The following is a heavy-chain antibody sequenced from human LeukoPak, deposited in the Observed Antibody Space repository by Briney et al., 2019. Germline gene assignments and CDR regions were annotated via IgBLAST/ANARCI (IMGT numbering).Heavy chain of an antibody. CDR2: FNPNSGGS. V-gene: IGHV1-2*02. Sequence: ASVKVSCKASGYTFTDYYIQWVRQAPGQGLEWMGWFNPNSGGSDYAQKFQGRVTMTRDTSISTAYMELSRLRSDDTAVYYCARGHCSSINCYIAFDIWGQGTMVTVSS. CDR3: ARGHCSSINCYIAFDI. D-gene: IGHD2-2*02. CDR1: GYTFTDYY. J-gene: IGHJ3*02.